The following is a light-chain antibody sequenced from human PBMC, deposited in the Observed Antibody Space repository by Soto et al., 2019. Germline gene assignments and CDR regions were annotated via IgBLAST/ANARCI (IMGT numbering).Light chain of an antibody. Sequence: EIVMTQSPATLAVSPGERGSLCCWASQSISSNLDWYQQKPGQAPRLLMFRTSSRATGFPARFSGSGSGTEFNLTISSLQSEDFGVYYCQQYNNWPCATFGGGTKVDIK. CDR2: RTS. CDR3: QQYNNWPCAT. J-gene: IGKJ4*01. V-gene: IGKV3-15*01. CDR1: QSISSN.